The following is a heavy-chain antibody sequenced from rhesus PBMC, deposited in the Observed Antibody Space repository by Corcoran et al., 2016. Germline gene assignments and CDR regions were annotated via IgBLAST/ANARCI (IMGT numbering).Heavy chain of an antibody. V-gene: IGHV4-80*01. Sequence: QVQLQESGPGLVKPSETLSLTCAVSGGSFSRYWWSWIRQPPGKGLEWIGEINGNSWCTYNNPPLKSRVTISKDASKNQYSLKLSSVAAADAAVYYYARFEYGSWSGGYYFSYWGQGVLVTVSS. CDR3: ARFEYGSWSGGYYFSY. CDR2: INGNSWCT. CDR1: GGSFSRYW. J-gene: IGHJ4*01. D-gene: IGHD6-13*01.